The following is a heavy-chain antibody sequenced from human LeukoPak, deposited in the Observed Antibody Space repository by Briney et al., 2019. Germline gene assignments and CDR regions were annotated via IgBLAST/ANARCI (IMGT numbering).Heavy chain of an antibody. CDR2: IYSGGST. Sequence: AGGSLRLSCAASGFTVSSNYMSWVRQVPGKGLEWVSVIYSGGSTYYADSVKGRFTISRDNSKNTLYLQMNSLRAEDTAVYYCARETHYYDSSGYLYAFDIWGQGTMVTVSS. V-gene: IGHV3-66*01. CDR3: ARETHYYDSSGYLYAFDI. J-gene: IGHJ3*02. D-gene: IGHD3-22*01. CDR1: GFTVSSNY.